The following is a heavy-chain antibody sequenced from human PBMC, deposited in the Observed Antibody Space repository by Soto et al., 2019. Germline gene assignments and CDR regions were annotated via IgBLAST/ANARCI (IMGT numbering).Heavy chain of an antibody. CDR2: ISYDGSNK. CDR3: AYSSTPFDY. CDR1: GFIFSSYA. J-gene: IGHJ4*02. D-gene: IGHD6-13*01. Sequence: GGSLRLSCAASGFIFSSYAMHWVRQAPGKGLEWVTLISYDGSNKYYADSVKDRFTISRDNSKNTLYLQMNSLRAEDTAVYYCAYSSTPFDYWGQGTLVTVSS. V-gene: IGHV3-30-3*01.